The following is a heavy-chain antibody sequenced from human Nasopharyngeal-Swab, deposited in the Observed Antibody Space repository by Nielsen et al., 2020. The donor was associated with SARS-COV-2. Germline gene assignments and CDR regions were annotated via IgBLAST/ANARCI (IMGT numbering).Heavy chain of an antibody. CDR2: IYHSGST. Sequence: RQAPGKGLEWIGEIYHSGSTNYNPSLKSRVTISVDTSKNQFSLKLSSVTAADTAVYYCASEGTVTSYYYYGMDVWGQGTTVTVSS. CDR3: ASEGTVTSYYYYGMDV. J-gene: IGHJ6*02. V-gene: IGHV4-34*01. D-gene: IGHD4-17*01.